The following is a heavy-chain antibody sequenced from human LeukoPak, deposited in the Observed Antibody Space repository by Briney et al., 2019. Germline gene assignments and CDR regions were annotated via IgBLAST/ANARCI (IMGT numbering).Heavy chain of an antibody. Sequence: GGSLRLSCAASGFTFSSYAMHWVRQAPGKGLEWVAVISYDGSNKYYADSVKGRFTISRDNSKNTLYLQMNSLRVEDTAVYYCTTSWPKVREGDQWGQGTLVTVS. J-gene: IGHJ4*02. CDR2: ISYDGSNK. V-gene: IGHV3-30-3*01. CDR3: TTSWPKVREGDQ. CDR1: GFTFSSYA. D-gene: IGHD3-10*01.